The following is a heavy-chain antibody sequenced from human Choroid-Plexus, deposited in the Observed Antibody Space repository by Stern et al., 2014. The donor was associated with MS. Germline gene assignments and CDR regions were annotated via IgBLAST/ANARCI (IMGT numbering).Heavy chain of an antibody. V-gene: IGHV3-30*18. CDR1: GFSFSSFG. J-gene: IGHJ4*02. CDR3: AKDRQYLTFFFDF. Sequence: QLVESGGGVVQPGRPLRLSCAASGFSFSSFGMPWVRQAPGKGLGWGAVISYDGSKDYADSVKGRFAISRDNSKNTLYLQMNSLRAEDTAVYYCAKDRQYLTFFFDFWGQGSLVTVSS. CDR2: ISYDGSK. D-gene: IGHD2/OR15-2a*01.